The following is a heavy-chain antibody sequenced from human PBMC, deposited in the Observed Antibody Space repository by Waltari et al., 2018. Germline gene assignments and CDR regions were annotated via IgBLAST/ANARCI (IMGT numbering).Heavy chain of an antibody. Sequence: QVQLQESGPGLVKPSETLSLTCAVSGYSISSGYYWGWIRQPPGKGLEWIGSIYHSGSTYYNPSLKSRVTISVDTSKNQFSLKLSSVTAADTAVYYCARLTGIAAAPQDYWGQGTLVTVSS. J-gene: IGHJ4*02. V-gene: IGHV4-38-2*01. CDR1: GYSISSGYY. CDR2: IYHSGST. CDR3: ARLTGIAAAPQDY. D-gene: IGHD6-13*01.